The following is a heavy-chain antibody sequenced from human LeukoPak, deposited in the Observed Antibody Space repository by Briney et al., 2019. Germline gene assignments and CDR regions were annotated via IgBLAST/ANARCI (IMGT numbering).Heavy chain of an antibody. J-gene: IGHJ4*02. Sequence: ASVKVSCKASGGTFSSYAISWVRQAPGQGLEWMGIINPSGGSTSYAQKFQGRVTMTRDTSTSTVYMELSSLRSEDTAVYYCARTGTAMVAPMEVWGQGTLVTVSS. CDR2: INPSGGST. CDR3: ARTGTAMVAPMEV. V-gene: IGHV1-46*01. CDR1: GGTFSSYA. D-gene: IGHD5-18*01.